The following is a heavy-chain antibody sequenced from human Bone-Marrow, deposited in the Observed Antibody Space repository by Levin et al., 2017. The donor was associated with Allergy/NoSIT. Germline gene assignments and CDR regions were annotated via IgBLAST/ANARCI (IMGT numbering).Heavy chain of an antibody. D-gene: IGHD3-10*01. V-gene: IGHV1-69*06. CDR2: IIPIFGTA. CDR3: ARVPGGGGRYFDL. J-gene: IGHJ2*01. CDR1: GGTFSSYA. Sequence: ASVKVSCKASGGTFSSYAISWVRQAPGQGLEWMGGIIPIFGTANYAQKFQGRVTITADKSTSTAYMELSSLRSEDTAVYYCARVPGGGGRYFDLWGRGTLVTVSS.